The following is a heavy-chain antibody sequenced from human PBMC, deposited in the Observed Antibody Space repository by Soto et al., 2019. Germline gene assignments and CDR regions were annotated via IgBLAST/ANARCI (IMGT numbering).Heavy chain of an antibody. CDR1: GFTFSTYA. J-gene: IGHJ4*02. Sequence: EVQLLESGGGLVQPGGSLRLSCAASGFTFSTYAMSWVRQAPGKGLEWVSAISGGRSGTYYADSVRGRFTLTRDDSANTLYLKLNSLRAEDTAIYYCAKGSLEYCRGASCYFFDFWGQGTLVTVSS. CDR3: AKGSLEYCRGASCYFFDF. CDR2: ISGGRSGT. V-gene: IGHV3-23*01. D-gene: IGHD2-2*01.